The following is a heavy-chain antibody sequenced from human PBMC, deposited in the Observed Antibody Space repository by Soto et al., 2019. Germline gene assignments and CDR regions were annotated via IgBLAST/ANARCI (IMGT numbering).Heavy chain of an antibody. CDR1: AGTFSIYT. V-gene: IGHV1-69*01. Sequence: PSVKIDFEGSAGTFSIYTTVWAGQAHRQGLEWMGGIIPIFGTANYAQKFQGRVTITADESTSTAYMELSSLRSEDTAVYYCARNTGSSSYSAVIAYRGQGTLVTVSS. J-gene: IGHJ4*02. CDR2: IIPIFGTA. CDR3: ARNTGSSSYSAVIAY. D-gene: IGHD6-6*01.